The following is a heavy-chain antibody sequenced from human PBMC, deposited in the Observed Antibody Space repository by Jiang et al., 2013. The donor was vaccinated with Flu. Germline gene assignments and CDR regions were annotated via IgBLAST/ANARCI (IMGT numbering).Heavy chain of an antibody. D-gene: IGHD6-19*01. J-gene: IGHJ3*02. V-gene: IGHV4-39*07. Sequence: LEWIGSIYYSGSTYYNPSLKSRVTISVDTSKNQFSLKLSSVTAADTAVYYCARGGGIAVAGIDAFDIWGQGTMVTVSS. CDR2: IYYSGST. CDR3: ARGGGIAVAGIDAFDI.